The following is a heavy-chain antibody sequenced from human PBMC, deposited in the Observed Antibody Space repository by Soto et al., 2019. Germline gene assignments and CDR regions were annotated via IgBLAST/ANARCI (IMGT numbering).Heavy chain of an antibody. Sequence: QVQLVQSGAEVKKPGSSVKVSCKASGGTFGNSAISWLRQAPGQGLEWMGGIIPSFATGNSAPEFQGRLTITADNSTPTAYMELRSLRSEDTAVYYCARSYYGSGSYWFYGMDVWGQGTTVTVSS. D-gene: IGHD3-10*01. V-gene: IGHV1-69*06. CDR1: GGTFGNSA. J-gene: IGHJ6*02. CDR2: IIPSFATG. CDR3: ARSYYGSGSYWFYGMDV.